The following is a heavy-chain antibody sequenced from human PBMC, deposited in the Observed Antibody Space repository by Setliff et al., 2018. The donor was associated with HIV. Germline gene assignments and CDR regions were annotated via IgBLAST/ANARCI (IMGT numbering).Heavy chain of an antibody. CDR2: IDHSGGT. CDR3: ARARFWSGYYTGDNYYYMDV. Sequence: SETLSLTCAVYGGSFSGYYWSWIRQTPGKGLERIGEIDHSGGTKYKPSLKSRVTISLDTSKNQFSLKLSSVTAADTAVYYCARARFWSGYYTGDNYYYMDVWGKGTTVTVSS. V-gene: IGHV4-34*01. J-gene: IGHJ6*03. CDR1: GGSFSGYY. D-gene: IGHD3-3*01.